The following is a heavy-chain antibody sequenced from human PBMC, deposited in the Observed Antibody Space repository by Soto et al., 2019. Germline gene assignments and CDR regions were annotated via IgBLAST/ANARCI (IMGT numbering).Heavy chain of an antibody. CDR3: AKGVPGIAVAGTGYFQH. CDR1: GFTFSSYG. V-gene: IGHV3-33*06. CDR2: IWYDGSKK. D-gene: IGHD6-19*01. Sequence: GGSLRLSCAASGFTFSSYGMHWVRQAPGKGLEWVAVIWYDGSKKYYADSVKGRFTISRDNSKNTLYLQMNSLRAEDTAVYYCAKGVPGIAVAGTGYFQHWGQGTLVTVSS. J-gene: IGHJ1*01.